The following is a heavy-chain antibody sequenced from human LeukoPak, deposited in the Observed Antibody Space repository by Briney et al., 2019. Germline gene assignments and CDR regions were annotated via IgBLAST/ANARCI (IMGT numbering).Heavy chain of an antibody. Sequence: SETLSLTCTVSGGSISSYYWSWIRQPPGKGLEWSGYIYYSGSTTYNPSLKSRVTTSVDTSKNQFSLKLSSVTAADTAVYYCARAEMATITDYYYGMDVWGQGTTVTVSS. V-gene: IGHV4-59*01. CDR1: GGSISSYY. CDR3: ARAEMATITDYYYGMDV. D-gene: IGHD5-24*01. J-gene: IGHJ6*02. CDR2: IYYSGST.